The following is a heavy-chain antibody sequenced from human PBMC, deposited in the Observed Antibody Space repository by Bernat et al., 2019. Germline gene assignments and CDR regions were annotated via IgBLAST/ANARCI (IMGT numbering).Heavy chain of an antibody. V-gene: IGHV1-69*02. CDR1: GGTFSSYT. D-gene: IGHD3-22*01. CDR2: IIPILGIA. CDR3: ARDYYDSSGYEEGSMPFDY. Sequence: QVQLVQSGAEVKKPGSSVKVSCKASGGTFSSYTISWVRQAPGQGLEWMGRIIPILGIANYAQKFQGRVTITADKSTRTAYMELSSLRSEDTAVYYCARDYYDSSGYEEGSMPFDYWGQGTLVTVSS. J-gene: IGHJ4*02.